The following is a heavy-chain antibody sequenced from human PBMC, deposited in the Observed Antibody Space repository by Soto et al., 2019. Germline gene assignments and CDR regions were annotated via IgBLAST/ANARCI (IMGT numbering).Heavy chain of an antibody. J-gene: IGHJ4*02. Sequence: PGESLKISCQTSGYSFTNYWIVWVRQMPGKSLEWLGIINPADSDIRYNPSFEGQVTISVDRSISTVYLQWNSLKAADTATYYCARRGESSDWYIVDIPFESWGQGTLVTVSS. V-gene: IGHV5-51*01. CDR1: GYSFTNYW. CDR3: ARRGESSDWYIVDIPFES. CDR2: INPADSDI. D-gene: IGHD6-19*01.